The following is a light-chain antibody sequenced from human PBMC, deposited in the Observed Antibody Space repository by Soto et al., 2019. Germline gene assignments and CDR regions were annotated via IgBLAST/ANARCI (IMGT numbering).Light chain of an antibody. CDR3: QQYNSYSPWT. Sequence: DIQMTQSPSTLSASVGDRVTVTCRAIQSISSWLAWYQQKPGKAPKLLIYDASSLESGVPSRFSGSGSGTEFTLTISSLQPDDFATYYCQQYNSYSPWTFGQGTKVDI. J-gene: IGKJ1*01. CDR2: DAS. CDR1: QSISSW. V-gene: IGKV1-5*01.